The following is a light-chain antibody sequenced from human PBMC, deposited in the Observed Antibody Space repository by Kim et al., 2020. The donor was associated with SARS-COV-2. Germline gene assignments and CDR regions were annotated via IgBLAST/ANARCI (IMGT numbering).Light chain of an antibody. V-gene: IGLV1-40*01. Sequence: RVTIPCTGSSSNIGAGYDVHWYQQLPGTAPKLLIYGNNNRPSGVPDRFSGSKSGTSASLAITGLQAEDEADYYCQSYDSSLSGYVFGTGTKVTVL. J-gene: IGLJ1*01. CDR1: SSNIGAGYD. CDR3: QSYDSSLSGYV. CDR2: GNN.